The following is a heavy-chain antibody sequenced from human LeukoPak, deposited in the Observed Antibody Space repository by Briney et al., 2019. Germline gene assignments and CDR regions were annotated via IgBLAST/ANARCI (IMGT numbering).Heavy chain of an antibody. J-gene: IGHJ6*02. CDR2: INSDGSST. Sequence: GGSLRLSCAASGFTFSSYWMHWVRQAPGKGLVWVSRINSDGSSTSYADSVKGRFTISRDNAKNSLYLQMNSLRAEDTAVYYCARDPDYGDYVDYGMDVWGQGTTVTVSS. D-gene: IGHD4-17*01. CDR3: ARDPDYGDYVDYGMDV. CDR1: GFTFSSYW. V-gene: IGHV3-74*01.